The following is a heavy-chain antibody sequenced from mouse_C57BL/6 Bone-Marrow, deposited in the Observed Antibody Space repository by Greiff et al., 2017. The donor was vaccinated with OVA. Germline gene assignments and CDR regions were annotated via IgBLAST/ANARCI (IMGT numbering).Heavy chain of an antibody. CDR3: AAYGSKGGFAY. D-gene: IGHD1-1*01. V-gene: IGHV1-52*01. CDR1: FYTFTSYW. J-gene: IGHJ3*01. CDR2: IDPSDSET. Sequence: GQLQQPGAELVRPGSSVKLSCNPSFYTFTSYWMHWVKQRPIQGLEWIGNIDPSDSETHYNQKFKDKATLTVDKSSSTAYMQLSSLTSEDSAVYYCAAYGSKGGFAYWGQGTLVTVSA.